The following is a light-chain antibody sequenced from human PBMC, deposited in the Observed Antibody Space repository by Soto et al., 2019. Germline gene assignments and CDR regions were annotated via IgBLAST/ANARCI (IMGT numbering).Light chain of an antibody. J-gene: IGKJ1*01. Sequence: EIVMTQSPATLSVSPGERATLSCRASQSISINLAWYRQKPGQTPRLLIYGAATRATGIPARFSGSASGTEFILTISSLQSEDFAVYYCQQYNDWHQTFGQGTKVEIK. V-gene: IGKV3-15*01. CDR3: QQYNDWHQT. CDR2: GAA. CDR1: QSISIN.